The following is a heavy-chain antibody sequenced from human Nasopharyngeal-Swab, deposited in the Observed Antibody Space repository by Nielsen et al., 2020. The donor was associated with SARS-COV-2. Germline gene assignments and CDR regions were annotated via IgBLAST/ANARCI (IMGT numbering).Heavy chain of an antibody. Sequence: ASVKVSCKASGYTFTSYYMRWVRQAPGQGLEWMGIINPSGGSTSYAQKFQGRVTMTRDMSTSTVYMELSSLRSEDTAVYYCARDMSWDGTSRSVYYGMDVWGQGTTVTVSS. CDR1: GYTFTSYY. CDR3: ARDMSWDGTSRSVYYGMDV. J-gene: IGHJ6*02. V-gene: IGHV1-46*01. D-gene: IGHD2-2*01. CDR2: INPSGGST.